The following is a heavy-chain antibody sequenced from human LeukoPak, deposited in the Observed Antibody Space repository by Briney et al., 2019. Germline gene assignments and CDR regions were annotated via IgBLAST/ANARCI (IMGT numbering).Heavy chain of an antibody. V-gene: IGHV3-23*01. CDR3: VTGPDSDFWSGSYPFDY. D-gene: IGHD3-3*01. J-gene: IGHJ4*02. Sequence: PGGSLRLSCAASVFTFSDYAVNWGRQAPGKGLEWVSGIHASGYSTDYADSVKGRFTVSRDNSKNIMYLQMNSLRAEDTAVYYCVTGPDSDFWSGSYPFDYWGQGTLVTVSS. CDR1: VFTFSDYA. CDR2: IHASGYST.